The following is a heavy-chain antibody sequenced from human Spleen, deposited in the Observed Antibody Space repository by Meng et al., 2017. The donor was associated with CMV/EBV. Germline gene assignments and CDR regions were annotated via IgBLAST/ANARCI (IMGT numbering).Heavy chain of an antibody. CDR3: VRRITLVRESGMDV. D-gene: IGHD3-10*01. CDR1: GFTFSSYE. J-gene: IGHJ6*02. V-gene: IGHV3-74*01. CDR2: TNSDGRST. Sequence: GGSLRLSCAASGFTFSSYEMNWVRQAPGKGLVWVSRTNSDGRSTSYADSVKGRFTISRDNAKNTLYLQMNSLRAEDTAVYYCVRRITLVRESGMDVWGQGTTVTVSS.